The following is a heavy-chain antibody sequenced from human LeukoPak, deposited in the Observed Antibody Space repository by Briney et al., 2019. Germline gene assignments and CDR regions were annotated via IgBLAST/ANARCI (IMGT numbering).Heavy chain of an antibody. CDR3: ARDPSEGLELRYYYGMDV. V-gene: IGHV3-21*01. J-gene: IGHJ6*02. D-gene: IGHD1-7*01. CDR2: ISSSSSYI. CDR1: GFTFSSYA. Sequence: GGSLRLSCAASGFTFSSYAMSWVRQAPGKGLEWVSSISSSSSYIYYADSVKGRFTISRDNAKNSLYLQMNSLRAEDTAVYYCARDPSEGLELRYYYGMDVWGQGTTVTVSS.